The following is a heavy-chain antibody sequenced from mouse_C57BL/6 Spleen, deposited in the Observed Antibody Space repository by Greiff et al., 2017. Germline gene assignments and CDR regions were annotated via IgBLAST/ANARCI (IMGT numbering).Heavy chain of an antibody. D-gene: IGHD4-1*01. V-gene: IGHV1-54*01. CDR1: GYAFTNYL. Sequence: VQLQQSGAELVRPGTSVKVSCKASGYAFTNYLIEWVKQRPGQGLEWIGVINPGSGGTNYNEKIKGKATLTADKSSSTAYMQLSSLTSEDSAVYFCARSDWDGGAWFAYWGQGTLVTVSA. CDR3: ARSDWDGGAWFAY. CDR2: INPGSGGT. J-gene: IGHJ3*01.